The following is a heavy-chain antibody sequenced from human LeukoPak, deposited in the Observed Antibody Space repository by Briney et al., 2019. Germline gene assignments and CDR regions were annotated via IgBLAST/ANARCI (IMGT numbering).Heavy chain of an antibody. CDR1: GYTFTSYA. CDR3: ARATLVTTWYGFDI. V-gene: IGHV1-3*04. CDR2: INTGNGDT. Sequence: ASVKDSCKASGYTFTSYAMHWVRQAPGQRLEWMGWINTGNGDTKYSQTFRGRVTITRDTSASSAYMELSSLKSEDTAVYYCARATLVTTWYGFDIWGQGTMVTVSS. J-gene: IGHJ3*02. D-gene: IGHD4/OR15-4a*01.